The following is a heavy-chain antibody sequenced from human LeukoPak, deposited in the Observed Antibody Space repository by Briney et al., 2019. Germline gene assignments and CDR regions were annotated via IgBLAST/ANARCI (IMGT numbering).Heavy chain of an antibody. V-gene: IGHV3-74*01. CDR3: ATSLGPLTEY. CDR1: GFTFSTYW. Sequence: GGSLRLSCAASGFTFSTYWMSWVRQAPGKGLEWVSRINSGGSGTSYAASVEGRFTISRDNAKNTLYLQMNSLRVEDTAVYYCATSLGPLTEYWGQGTLVTVSS. CDR2: INSGGSGT. J-gene: IGHJ4*02. D-gene: IGHD7-27*01.